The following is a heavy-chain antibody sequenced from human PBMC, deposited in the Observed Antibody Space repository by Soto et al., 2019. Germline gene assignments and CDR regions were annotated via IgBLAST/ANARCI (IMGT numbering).Heavy chain of an antibody. CDR2: IYWDDDK. V-gene: IGHV2-5*02. J-gene: IGHJ5*02. Sequence: QITLKESGPPLVKPTQTLTLTCTFSGFSLSTSGVGVGWIRQPPGKALEWLALIYWDDDKRYSPSLKSRLTITKDTSKNQVVLKMPNMDPEDTAPYYCAHSPKVLSSSYRAMKYSSSPGWFDPWGQGTLVTVSS. CDR1: GFSLSTSGVG. D-gene: IGHD6-13*01. CDR3: AHSPKVLSSSYRAMKYSSSPGWFDP.